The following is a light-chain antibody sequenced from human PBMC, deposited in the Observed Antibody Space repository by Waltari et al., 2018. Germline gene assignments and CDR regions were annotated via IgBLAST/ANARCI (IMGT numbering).Light chain of an antibody. Sequence: QSALTQPASVSGSPGQSIPISCPGTSSAVAGYNYVSWYQQHPGQAPKLMIYDVSNRPSGVSNRFSGSKSGNTASLTISGLQAEDEADYYCSSYTSSSTWVFGGGTKLTVL. CDR2: DVS. J-gene: IGLJ3*02. V-gene: IGLV2-14*03. CDR3: SSYTSSSTWV. CDR1: SSAVAGYNY.